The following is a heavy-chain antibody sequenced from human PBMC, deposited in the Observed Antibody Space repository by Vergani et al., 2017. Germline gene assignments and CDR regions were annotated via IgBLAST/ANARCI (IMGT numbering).Heavy chain of an antibody. CDR1: GFTFTSSA. D-gene: IGHD1-1*01. Sequence: QMQLVQSGPEVKKPGTSVKVSCKASGFTFTSSAVQWVRQARGQRLEWIGWIVVGSGNTNYAQKFQERVTITRDMSTSTAYMELSSLRSEDTAVYYCFWGDWNDDLSHYYGMDVWGQGTTVTVSS. CDR3: FWGDWNDDLSHYYGMDV. CDR2: IVVGSGNT. J-gene: IGHJ6*02. V-gene: IGHV1-58*01.